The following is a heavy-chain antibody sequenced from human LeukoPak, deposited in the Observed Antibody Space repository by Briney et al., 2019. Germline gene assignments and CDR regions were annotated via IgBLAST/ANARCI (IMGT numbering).Heavy chain of an antibody. V-gene: IGHV3-11*03. CDR3: ARLGVRGVKGGVFDY. CDR2: ISSSSSYT. D-gene: IGHD3-10*01. CDR1: GFTFSDYY. J-gene: IGHJ4*02. Sequence: PGGSLRLSCAASGFTFSDYYMDWIRQAPGKGLEWVSYISSSSSYTNYADSVKGRFTISRDNAKNSLYMQMNSLRPEDTAVYYCARLGVRGVKGGVFDYWGGGTLVTVSS.